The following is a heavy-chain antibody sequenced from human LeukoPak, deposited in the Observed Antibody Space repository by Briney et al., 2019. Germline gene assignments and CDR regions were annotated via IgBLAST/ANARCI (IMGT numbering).Heavy chain of an antibody. Sequence: SGTLSLTCGVSGGSVTSTNWWTWVRQPPGKGLEWIGEINHSGSTNYNPSLKSRVTISVDTSKNQFSLKLSSVTAADTAVYYCARHLYSGYDFGYWGQGTLVTVSS. D-gene: IGHD5-12*01. J-gene: IGHJ4*02. CDR3: ARHLYSGYDFGY. CDR1: GGSVTSTNW. V-gene: IGHV4-4*02. CDR2: INHSGST.